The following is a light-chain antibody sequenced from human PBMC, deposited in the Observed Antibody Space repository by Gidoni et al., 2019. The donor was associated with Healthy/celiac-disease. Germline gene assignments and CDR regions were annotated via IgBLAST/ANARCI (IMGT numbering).Light chain of an antibody. J-gene: IGLJ2*01. Sequence: SSELTQDPAVSVALGQTVRITCQGDSLRSYYASWYQQKPGQAPVLVIYGKNNRPSGIPDRFSGSSSGNTASLTITGAQAEDEADYYCNSRDSSGNHPDVVFGGGTTLTVL. CDR1: SLRSYY. CDR3: NSRDSSGNHPDVV. CDR2: GKN. V-gene: IGLV3-19*01.